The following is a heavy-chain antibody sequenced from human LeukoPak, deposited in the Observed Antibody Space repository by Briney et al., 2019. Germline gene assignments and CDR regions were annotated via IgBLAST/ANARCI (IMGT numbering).Heavy chain of an antibody. V-gene: IGHV1-69*05. CDR3: ASTGTLGYCSSTSCFDEAFDI. CDR2: IIPIFGTA. D-gene: IGHD2-2*01. Sequence: SVKVSCKASGGTFSSYDISWVRQAPGQGLEWMGRIIPIFGTANYAQKFQGRVTITTDESTSTAYMELSSLRSEDTAVYYCASTGTLGYCSSTSCFDEAFDIWGQGTMVTVSS. J-gene: IGHJ3*02. CDR1: GGTFSSYD.